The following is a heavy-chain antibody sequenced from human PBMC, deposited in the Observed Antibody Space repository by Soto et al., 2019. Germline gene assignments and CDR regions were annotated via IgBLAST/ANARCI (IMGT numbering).Heavy chain of an antibody. CDR3: AREIRETYYYDSSGYRDAFDI. D-gene: IGHD3-22*01. V-gene: IGHV1-18*04. CDR2: VSTDNGNT. CDR1: GYTFTGYY. J-gene: IGHJ3*02. Sequence: ASVKVSCKASGYTFTGYYMHLGRQAPGQGLEWMGWVSTDNGNTNYAQRLQGRVTMTTDTSTNTAYMELWSLRSDDTAVYYCAREIRETYYYDSSGYRDAFDIWGQGTMVTVSS.